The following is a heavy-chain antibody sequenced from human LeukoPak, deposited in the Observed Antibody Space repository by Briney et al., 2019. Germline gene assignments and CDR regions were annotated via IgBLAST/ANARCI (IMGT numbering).Heavy chain of an antibody. CDR1: GFTFSSYS. CDR3: AREQSLYSSGWLYYFDY. CDR2: ISSSSSYI. Sequence: GGSLRLFCAVSGFTFSSYSMNWVRQAPGKGLEWVSSISSSSSYIFYADSLKGRFTISRDNAKNSLYLQMNSLRAEDTAVYYCAREQSLYSSGWLYYFDYWGQGTLVTVSS. V-gene: IGHV3-21*01. D-gene: IGHD6-19*01. J-gene: IGHJ4*02.